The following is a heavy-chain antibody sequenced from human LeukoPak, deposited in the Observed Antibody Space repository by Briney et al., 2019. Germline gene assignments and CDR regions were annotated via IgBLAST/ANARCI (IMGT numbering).Heavy chain of an antibody. CDR1: GGSISSGSYY. CDR2: IYTSEST. J-gene: IGHJ4*02. Sequence: SHTLSPTCTVSGGSISSGSYYWGWIRQPGGKGLEWVGRIYTSESTNYNPSLMSRVTISVIMSKNQFSLALSSVTAGDTAVYYCARGYSGRYSFDYWGQGTLVTVSS. CDR3: ARGYSGRYSFDY. V-gene: IGHV4-61*02. D-gene: IGHD1-26*01.